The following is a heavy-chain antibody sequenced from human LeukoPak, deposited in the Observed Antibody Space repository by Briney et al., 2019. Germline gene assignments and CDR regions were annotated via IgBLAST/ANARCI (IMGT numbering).Heavy chain of an antibody. CDR1: GFTFSTYA. Sequence: SGGSLRLSCTASGFTFSTYAMGWARQAPGKGLERVSGIGSNGVDTYYADSAKGRFTISRDNSKNTVYLQMNSLRAEDTALYYCVKAYTTSGTYSEPWGQGTLVTVSS. CDR3: VKAYTTSGTYSEP. J-gene: IGHJ4*02. D-gene: IGHD1-26*01. CDR2: IGSNGVDT. V-gene: IGHV3-23*01.